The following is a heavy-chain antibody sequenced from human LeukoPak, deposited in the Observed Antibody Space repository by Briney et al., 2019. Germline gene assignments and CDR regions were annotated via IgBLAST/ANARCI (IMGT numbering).Heavy chain of an antibody. CDR3: ARGPYYDILTGSKTGFDY. V-gene: IGHV4-30-2*01. Sequence: PSETLSLTCAVSGGSISSGGYSWRWIRQPPGKGLEWIGYIYHSGSTYYNPSLKSRVTISVDRSKNQFSLKLSSVTAADTAVYYCARGPYYDILTGSKTGFDYWGQGTLVTVSS. J-gene: IGHJ4*02. CDR1: GGSISSGGYS. CDR2: IYHSGST. D-gene: IGHD3-9*01.